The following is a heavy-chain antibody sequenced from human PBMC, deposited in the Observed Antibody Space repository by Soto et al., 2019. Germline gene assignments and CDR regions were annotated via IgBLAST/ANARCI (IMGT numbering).Heavy chain of an antibody. CDR1: GGTFSSYA. J-gene: IGHJ6*02. D-gene: IGHD2-21*02. Sequence: SVKVSCKASGGTFSSYAISWVRQAPGQGLEWMGGIIPIFGTANYAQKFQGRVTITADESTSTAYMELSSLRSEDTAVYYCARPAIVVVTAPSPYYYYGMDVWGQGTTVTVSS. V-gene: IGHV1-69*13. CDR3: ARPAIVVVTAPSPYYYYGMDV. CDR2: IIPIFGTA.